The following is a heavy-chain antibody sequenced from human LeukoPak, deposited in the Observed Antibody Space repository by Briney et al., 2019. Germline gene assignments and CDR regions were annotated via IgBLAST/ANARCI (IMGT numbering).Heavy chain of an antibody. V-gene: IGHV3-20*04. CDR3: ARDLVSYYGSGSYPHY. CDR1: GFTFDDYG. Sequence: RSGGSLRLSCAASGFTFDDYGMSWVRQAPGKGLEWVSGINWNGGSTGYADSVKGRFTISRDNAKNSLYLQMNSLRAEDTAVYYCARDLVSYYGSGSYPHYWGQGTLVTVSS. D-gene: IGHD3-10*01. CDR2: INWNGGST. J-gene: IGHJ4*02.